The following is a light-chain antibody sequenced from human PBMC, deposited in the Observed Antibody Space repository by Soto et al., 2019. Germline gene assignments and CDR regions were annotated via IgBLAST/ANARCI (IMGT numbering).Light chain of an antibody. J-gene: IGKJ4*01. Sequence: DIQMTQSPSSVSASVGDTVTITCRASQDISSWLARYQQKPGKVPRLLIYAASSLEGGVTLRFSGSGFGTDFTLTISSLQPEDFATYYCQPANSFPLTFGEGTKVEIK. CDR1: QDISSW. CDR2: AAS. V-gene: IGKV1-12*01. CDR3: QPANSFPLT.